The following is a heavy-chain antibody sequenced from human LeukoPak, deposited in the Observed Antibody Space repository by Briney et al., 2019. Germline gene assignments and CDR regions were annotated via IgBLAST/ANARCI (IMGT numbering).Heavy chain of an antibody. CDR3: ARDGAAMVTTLSNWFDP. J-gene: IGHJ5*02. D-gene: IGHD4-17*01. CDR1: GFTFSSYS. Sequence: GGSLRLSCAASGFTFSSYSMNWVRQAPGKGLEWVSSISSSSSYIYYADSVKGRFTISRDNAKNSLYLQMNSLRAEDTAVYYCARDGAAMVTTLSNWFDPWGQGTLVTVSS. CDR2: ISSSSSYI. V-gene: IGHV3-21*01.